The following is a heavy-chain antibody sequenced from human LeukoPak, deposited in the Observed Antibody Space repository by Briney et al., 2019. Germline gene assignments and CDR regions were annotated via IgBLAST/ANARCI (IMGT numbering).Heavy chain of an antibody. CDR1: GHSLSDLS. Sequence: ASVKVSCRVSGHSLSDLSIHWVRHVPGKGLEWMGGFEPEEGEHGETIFAQKFEDRLTLTEDTSADTAYMELVRLTSEDTAVYYCATDRLEIYALHIWGQGTAVTVSS. CDR3: ATDRLEIYALHI. D-gene: IGHD1-1*01. V-gene: IGHV1-24*01. CDR2: FEPEEGEHGET. J-gene: IGHJ3*02.